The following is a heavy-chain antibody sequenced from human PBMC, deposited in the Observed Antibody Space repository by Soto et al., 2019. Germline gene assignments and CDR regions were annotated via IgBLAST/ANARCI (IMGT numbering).Heavy chain of an antibody. Sequence: QVRLVQSGAEVKKPGASVSISCKTSGFTFTTYYIHWVRQAPGQGLEWMGVIDPSGGSTTYPQKFQGRITMTSDMSTSTVYMELSSLRSEDTAVYYCARVPYDTTGYYAFWGQGTLVTVSS. CDR3: ARVPYDTTGYYAF. V-gene: IGHV1-46*01. CDR2: IDPSGGST. J-gene: IGHJ4*02. CDR1: GFTFTTYY. D-gene: IGHD3-22*01.